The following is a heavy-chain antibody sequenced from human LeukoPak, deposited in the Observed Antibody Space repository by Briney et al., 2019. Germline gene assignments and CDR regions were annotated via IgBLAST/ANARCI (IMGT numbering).Heavy chain of an antibody. CDR2: INPNSGGT. Sequence: GASVKVSCKASGYTFTSYDINWVRQAPGQGLEWMGWINPNSGGTNYAQKFQGRVTMTRDTSISTAYMELSRLRSDDTAVYYCASEAQGYCSSTSCSPFDYWGQGTLVTVSS. D-gene: IGHD2-2*01. V-gene: IGHV1-2*02. CDR3: ASEAQGYCSSTSCSPFDY. J-gene: IGHJ4*02. CDR1: GYTFTSYD.